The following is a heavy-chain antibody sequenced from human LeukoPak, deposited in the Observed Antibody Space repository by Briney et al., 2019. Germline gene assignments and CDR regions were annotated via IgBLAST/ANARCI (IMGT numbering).Heavy chain of an antibody. Sequence: PGGSLRLSCAASGFTFSSYWMSWVRQAPGKGLEWVAVISHDGNNKYYEDSVKGRFSISRDNSKNTLYLQMNSLRAEDTAIYYCAKAEGVSGSLYHGDYWGQGTLVTVSS. J-gene: IGHJ4*02. CDR1: GFTFSSYW. CDR3: AKAEGVSGSLYHGDY. V-gene: IGHV3-30*18. CDR2: ISHDGNNK. D-gene: IGHD3-10*01.